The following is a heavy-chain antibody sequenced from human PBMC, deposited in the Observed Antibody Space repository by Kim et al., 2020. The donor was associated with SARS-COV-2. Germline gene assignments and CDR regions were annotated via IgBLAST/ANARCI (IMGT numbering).Heavy chain of an antibody. Sequence: DSVKGRLTISRDNAKNSLYLQMNSLRAEDTAVYYCARESIAAAGTRWFDPWGQGTLVTVSS. J-gene: IGHJ5*02. D-gene: IGHD6-13*01. CDR3: ARESIAAAGTRWFDP. V-gene: IGHV3-21*01.